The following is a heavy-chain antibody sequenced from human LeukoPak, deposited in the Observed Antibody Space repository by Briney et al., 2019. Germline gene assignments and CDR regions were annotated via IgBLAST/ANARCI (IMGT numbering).Heavy chain of an antibody. V-gene: IGHV1-69*04. CDR1: GGTFTNYA. D-gene: IGHD3-9*01. CDR3: ARGGGVDILTGFQY. CDR2: IIPILDVT. J-gene: IGHJ4*02. Sequence: SVKVSCKASGGTFTNYAINWVRQAPGQGLKWMGRIIPILDVTNYAQKFQGRVTITADQSTSTAYMELSSLRSEDTAVYYWARGGGVDILTGFQYWGQGTLVTVSS.